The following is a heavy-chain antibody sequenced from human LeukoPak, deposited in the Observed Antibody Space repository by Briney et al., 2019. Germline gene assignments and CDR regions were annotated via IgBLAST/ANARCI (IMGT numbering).Heavy chain of an antibody. J-gene: IGHJ5*02. D-gene: IGHD3-22*01. CDR1: GFSLSANGVG. V-gene: IGHV2-5*01. CDR3: APGRPYYSDSNGSYHVP. Sequence: SGPTLVKPTQTLTLTCTVSGFSLSANGVGVGWIRQPPGKALEWLALIYWNDEKRYSPSLKSRLTITKDTSKTQVVLTMTNMDPVDTATYFCAPGRPYYSDSNGSYHVPWGQGTLVTVSS. CDR2: IYWNDEK.